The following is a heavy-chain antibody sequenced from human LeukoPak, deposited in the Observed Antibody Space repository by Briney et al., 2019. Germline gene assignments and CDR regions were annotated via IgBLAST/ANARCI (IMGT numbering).Heavy chain of an antibody. Sequence: GGSLRLSCAASGLTFSNYAMSWVRQAPGKGLEWVSAISGSGGSTYYADSVKGRFTISRDNSKNTLYLQINSLRAEDTAVYYCVSSMVSIEGFFNSWGQGTLVTVSS. CDR1: GLTFSNYA. CDR3: VSSMVSIEGFFNS. CDR2: ISGSGGST. V-gene: IGHV3-23*01. J-gene: IGHJ4*02. D-gene: IGHD4/OR15-4a*01.